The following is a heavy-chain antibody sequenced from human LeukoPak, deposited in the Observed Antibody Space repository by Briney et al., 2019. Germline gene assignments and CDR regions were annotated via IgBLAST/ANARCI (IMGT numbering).Heavy chain of an antibody. J-gene: IGHJ4*02. Sequence: GGSLRLSCAASGFTFRSYAMSWVRQAPGKGLEWVSGISGSGRATYYADSVKGRFTISRDNSKNTLFLQMNSLGAEDTAVYHCAKDFEDYYGSGSYYFGYWLQGTLVSVRS. CDR1: GFTFRSYA. D-gene: IGHD3-10*01. V-gene: IGHV3-23*01. CDR3: AKDFEDYYGSGSYYFGY. CDR2: ISGSGRAT.